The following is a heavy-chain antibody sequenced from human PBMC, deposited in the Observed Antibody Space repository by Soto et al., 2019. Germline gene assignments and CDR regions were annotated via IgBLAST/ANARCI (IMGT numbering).Heavy chain of an antibody. CDR3: ARTDYGSGTFDS. CDR2: IYPGDSDV. V-gene: IGHV5-51*01. Sequence: PGESLKISCKGSGYDFSAYWINWVRQMPGKGLEWMGTIYPGDSDVRYSPSFQGQVTISVDKSINIAYLQWSSLKAADTAIYYCARTDYGSGTFDSWGQGTLVTVSS. CDR1: GYDFSAYW. D-gene: IGHD3-10*01. J-gene: IGHJ4*02.